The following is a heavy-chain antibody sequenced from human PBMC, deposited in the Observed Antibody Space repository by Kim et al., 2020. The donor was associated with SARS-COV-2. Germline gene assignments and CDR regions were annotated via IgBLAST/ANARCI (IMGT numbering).Heavy chain of an antibody. CDR1: GYTFTSYY. CDR2: INPSGGST. CDR3: AREWVIVVVNDYYGMDV. V-gene: IGHV1-46*01. D-gene: IGHD3-22*01. J-gene: IGHJ6*02. Sequence: ASVKVFCKASGYTFTSYYTHWVRQAPGHGLEWMGIINPSGGSTSYAQKFHGRVTMTRDTSTSTVYMELSSLRSEDKAVYYCAREWVIVVVNDYYGMDVWGQGAADTVSS.